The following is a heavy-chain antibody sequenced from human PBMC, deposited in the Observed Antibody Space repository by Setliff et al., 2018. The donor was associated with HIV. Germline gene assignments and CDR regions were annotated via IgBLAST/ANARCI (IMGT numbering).Heavy chain of an antibody. CDR1: GGSTSSYF. CDR3: ARGLLDRSGHRSDCFDS. J-gene: IGHJ5*01. CDR2: IHNTGST. D-gene: IGHD3-22*01. Sequence: SETLSLTCTVSGGSTSSYFWSWIRQSPGKGLEWIGYIHNTGSTDSNPSLKSRVTILVDPSKNQFSLRLRSVTAADTAVYYCARGLLDRSGHRSDCFDSWGRGTPVTVSS. V-gene: IGHV4-59*12.